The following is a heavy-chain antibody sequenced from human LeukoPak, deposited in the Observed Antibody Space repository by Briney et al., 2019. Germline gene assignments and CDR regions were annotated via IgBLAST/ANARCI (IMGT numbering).Heavy chain of an antibody. CDR2: IYSGGST. D-gene: IGHD6-13*01. CDR1: GFTVSSNY. CDR3: ASHSSWFRYGLDV. J-gene: IGHJ6*02. Sequence: GGSLRLSCAASGFTVSSNYMNWVRQAPGKGLEWVSVIYSGGSTNYADSVKGRFTISRDNSKSTLYLQMNSLRAEDTAVYYCASHSSWFRYGLDVWGQGTTVTVSS. V-gene: IGHV3-53*01.